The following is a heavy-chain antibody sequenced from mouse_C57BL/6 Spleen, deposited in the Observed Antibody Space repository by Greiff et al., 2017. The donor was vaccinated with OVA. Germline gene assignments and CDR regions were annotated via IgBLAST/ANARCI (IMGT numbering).Heavy chain of an antibody. J-gene: IGHJ2*01. V-gene: IGHV1-26*01. CDR2: INPNNGGT. CDR1: GYTFTDYY. D-gene: IGHD2-10*02. Sequence: EVQLQQSGPELVKPGASVKISCKASGYTFTDYYMNWVKQSHGKSLEWIGDINPNNGGTSYNQKFKGKATLTVDKSSSTAYMELRSPTSEDSAVYYCARIKGYGKGYYFDYWGQGTTLTVSS. CDR3: ARIKGYGKGYYFDY.